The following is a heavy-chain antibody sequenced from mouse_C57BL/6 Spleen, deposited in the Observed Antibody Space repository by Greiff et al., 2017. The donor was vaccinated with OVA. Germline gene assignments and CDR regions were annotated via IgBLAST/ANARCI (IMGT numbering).Heavy chain of an antibody. D-gene: IGHD4-1*01. V-gene: IGHV5-9*01. CDR3: AVNWGDFPLFDY. J-gene: IGHJ2*01. CDR2: ISGGGGNT. Sequence: VKLVESGGGLVKPGGSLKLSCAASGFTFSSYTMSWVRQTPEKRLEWVATISGGGGNTYYPDSVKGRFTISRDNAKNTLYLQMSSLRSEDTALYYCAVNWGDFPLFDYWGQGTTLTVSS. CDR1: GFTFSSYT.